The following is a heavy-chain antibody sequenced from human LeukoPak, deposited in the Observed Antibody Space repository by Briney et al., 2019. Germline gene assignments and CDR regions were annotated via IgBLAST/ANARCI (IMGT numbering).Heavy chain of an antibody. CDR2: IYHSGST. J-gene: IGHJ4*02. CDR3: ARGGGIYYDSSGYNYYFDY. Sequence: SETLSLTCAVSGGSISSSNWWSWVRQPPGKGLEWIGEIYHSGSTNYNPSLKSRVTISVDKSKNQFTLKLSSVTAADTAVYYCARGGGIYYDSSGYNYYFDYWGQGTLVTVSS. D-gene: IGHD3-22*01. V-gene: IGHV4-4*02. CDR1: GGSISSSNW.